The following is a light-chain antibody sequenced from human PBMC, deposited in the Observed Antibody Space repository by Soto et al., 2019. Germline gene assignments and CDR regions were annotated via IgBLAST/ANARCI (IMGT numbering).Light chain of an antibody. CDR1: QSVLYSSNNKNY. Sequence: DIVMTQSPDSLDVSLGERATIKCKSSQSVLYSSNNKNYLAWYQQKPGQPPKLLIYWASTRESGVPDRFSGSGSGTDFTLTISSLQAEDVAVYYCQQYYSTLWTFGQGTKVEIK. J-gene: IGKJ1*01. CDR3: QQYYSTLWT. CDR2: WAS. V-gene: IGKV4-1*01.